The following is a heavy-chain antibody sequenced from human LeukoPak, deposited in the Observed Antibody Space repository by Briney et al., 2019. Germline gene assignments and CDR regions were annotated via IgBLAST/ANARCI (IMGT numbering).Heavy chain of an antibody. V-gene: IGHV1-8*01. CDR2: MNPNSGNA. J-gene: IGHJ5*02. CDR3: ARGRLLYCSSTSCYRHTGWFDP. CDR1: GYTFTSYD. Sequence: ASVKVSCKASGYTFTSYDINWVRQATGQGLEWMGWMNPNSGNAGYAQKFQGRVTMTRNTSISTAYMELSSLRSEDTAVYYCARGRLLYCSSTSCYRHTGWFDPWGQGTLVTVSS. D-gene: IGHD2-2*01.